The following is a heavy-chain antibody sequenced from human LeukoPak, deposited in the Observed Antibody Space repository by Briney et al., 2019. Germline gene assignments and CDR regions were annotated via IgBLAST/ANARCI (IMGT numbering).Heavy chain of an antibody. J-gene: IGHJ4*02. Sequence: PGGSLRLSCAASGFTFSSYAMSWVRQAPGKGLEWVSAISGSGGSTYYADSVKGRFTISRDNSKNTLYLQMNSLRAEDTAVYYCAKGTYDILTGYYSLDYWGQGTLVTVSS. CDR3: AKGTYDILTGYYSLDY. CDR2: ISGSGGST. D-gene: IGHD3-9*01. CDR1: GFTFSSYA. V-gene: IGHV3-23*01.